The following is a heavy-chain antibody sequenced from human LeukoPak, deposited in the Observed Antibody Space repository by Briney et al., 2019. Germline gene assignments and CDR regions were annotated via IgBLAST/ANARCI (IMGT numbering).Heavy chain of an antibody. CDR2: IYSSGST. J-gene: IGHJ1*01. CDR3: ARDSVAGAWAEYIQH. Sequence: PSETLSLTCTVSGGSISSFYWSWIRQPAGKGLEWIGRIYSSGSTNYNPSLKSRVTMSVDTSNSQFSLKLSSVTAADTAVYYCARDSVAGAWAEYIQHWGQGIRVTVSS. D-gene: IGHD6-19*01. CDR1: GGSISSFY. V-gene: IGHV4-4*07.